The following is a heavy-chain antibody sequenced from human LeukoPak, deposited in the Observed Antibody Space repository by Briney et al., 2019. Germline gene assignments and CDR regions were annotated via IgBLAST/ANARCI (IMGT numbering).Heavy chain of an antibody. CDR2: INPNSGDT. CDR3: AREQLLSRSDRAAFDI. J-gene: IGHJ3*02. Sequence: GASVKVSCKASGYTFTGYYMHWVRQAPGQGLEWMGWINPNSGDTKYAQKFQGRVTMTRDTSISTAYMELSRLRSDDTAVYYCAREQLLSRSDRAAFDIWGQGTMVTVSS. V-gene: IGHV1-2*02. D-gene: IGHD1-26*01. CDR1: GYTFTGYY.